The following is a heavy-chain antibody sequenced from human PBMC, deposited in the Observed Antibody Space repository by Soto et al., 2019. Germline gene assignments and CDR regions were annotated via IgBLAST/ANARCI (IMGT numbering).Heavy chain of an antibody. V-gene: IGHV3-23*01. D-gene: IGHD3-22*01. CDR1: GFTFSSYA. CDR2: ISGSGGST. Sequence: PGGSLRLSCAASGFTFSSYAMRWVRQAPVKGLEWVSAISGSGGSTYYADSVKGRFTISRDNSKNTLYLQMNSLRAEDTAVYYCAKDSSGYPGGYFDYWGQGTLVTVSS. J-gene: IGHJ4*02. CDR3: AKDSSGYPGGYFDY.